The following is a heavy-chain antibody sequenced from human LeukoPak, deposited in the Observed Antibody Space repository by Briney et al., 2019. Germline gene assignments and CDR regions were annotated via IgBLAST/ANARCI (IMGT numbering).Heavy chain of an antibody. D-gene: IGHD5-18*01. CDR3: ARHWDYRYGRGFFDY. J-gene: IGHJ4*02. V-gene: IGHV4-59*08. CDR1: GGSISSYY. CDR2: IYYSGST. Sequence: PSETLSLTCTVSGGSISSYYWSWIRQPPGKGLEWIGYIYYSGSTNYNPSLKSRVTISVDTSKNQFSLKLSSVTAADTAVYYCARHWDYRYGRGFFDYWGQGTLVTVSS.